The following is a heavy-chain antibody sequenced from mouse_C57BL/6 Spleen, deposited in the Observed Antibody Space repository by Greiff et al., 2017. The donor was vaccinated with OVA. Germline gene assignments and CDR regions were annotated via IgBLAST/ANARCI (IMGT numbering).Heavy chain of an antibody. D-gene: IGHD1-3*01. J-gene: IGHJ2*01. Sequence: EVKLMESGAGLVKPGGSLKLSCAASGFTFSDYGMHWVRQAPEKGLEWVAYISSGSSTIYYADTVKGRFTISRDNAKNTLFLQMTSLRSEDTAMYYCAKWRSFDYWGQGTTLTVSS. CDR3: AKWRSFDY. CDR2: ISSGSSTI. V-gene: IGHV5-17*01. CDR1: GFTFSDYG.